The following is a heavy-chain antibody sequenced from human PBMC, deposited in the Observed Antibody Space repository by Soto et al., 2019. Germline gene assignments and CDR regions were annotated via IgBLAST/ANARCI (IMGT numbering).Heavy chain of an antibody. D-gene: IGHD3-22*01. J-gene: IGHJ1*01. V-gene: IGHV4-59*01. CDR2: IYYSGST. CDR3: ARVDYDSSGYSTEYFQH. Sequence: PSETLSLTCTFSGCSISSYYWSWIRQPPGKGLEWIGYIYYSGSTNYNPSLKSRVTISVDTSKNQFSLKLSSVTAADTAVYYCARVDYDSSGYSTEYFQHWGQGTQVTVSS. CDR1: GCSISSYY.